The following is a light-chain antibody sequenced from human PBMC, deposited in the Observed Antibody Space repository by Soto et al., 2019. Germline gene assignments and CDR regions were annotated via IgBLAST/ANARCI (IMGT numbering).Light chain of an antibody. J-gene: IGLJ2*01. V-gene: IGLV2-23*01. CDR1: SSDVGTYNL. Sequence: QSALTQPASVSGSPGQSITISCTGTSSDVGTYNLVSWYQQHPGKAPKLMIYEGGKRPPGVSNRFSGSKSGNTASLTISGLQAEDEADYYCCSYAGSSTVIFGGGTKLTVL. CDR2: EGG. CDR3: CSYAGSSTVI.